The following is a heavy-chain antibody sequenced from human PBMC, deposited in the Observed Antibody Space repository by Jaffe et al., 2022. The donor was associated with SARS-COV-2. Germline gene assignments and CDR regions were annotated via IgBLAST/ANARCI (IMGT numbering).Heavy chain of an antibody. CDR2: IYYSGST. J-gene: IGHJ2*01. V-gene: IGHV4-61*01. CDR3: ARDGASRVGNHDYGGPRGEYWYFDL. D-gene: IGHD4-17*01. Sequence: QVQLQESGPGLVKPSETLSLTCTVSGGSVSSGSYYWSWIRQPPGKGLEWIGYIYYSGSTNYNPSLKSRVTISVDTSKNQFSLKLSSVTAADTAVYYCARDGASRVGNHDYGGPRGEYWYFDLWGRGTLVTVSS. CDR1: GGSVSSGSYY.